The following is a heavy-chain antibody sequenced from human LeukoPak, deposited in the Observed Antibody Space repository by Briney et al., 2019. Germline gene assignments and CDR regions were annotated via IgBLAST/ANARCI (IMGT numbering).Heavy chain of an antibody. Sequence: PGGSLRLSCATFGFTFSSYNMNWVRQAPGKGLEWVAVIWYDGSNKYYADSVKGRFTISRDNSKNTLYLQMNSLRAEDTAVYYCARDRIDLRYCSGGSCYLDYWGQGTLVTVSS. D-gene: IGHD2-15*01. CDR1: GFTFSSYN. CDR2: IWYDGSNK. V-gene: IGHV3-33*08. CDR3: ARDRIDLRYCSGGSCYLDY. J-gene: IGHJ4*02.